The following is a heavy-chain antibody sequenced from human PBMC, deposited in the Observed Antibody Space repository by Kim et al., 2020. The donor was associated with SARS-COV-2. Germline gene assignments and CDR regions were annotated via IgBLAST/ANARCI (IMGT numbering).Heavy chain of an antibody. Sequence: RFTISRDNSKNTLYLQMGSLRAEDMAVYYCARASPTYYDSSGYTSGAFDIWGQGTMVTVSS. V-gene: IGHV3-64*01. J-gene: IGHJ3*02. D-gene: IGHD3-22*01. CDR3: ARASPTYYDSSGYTSGAFDI.